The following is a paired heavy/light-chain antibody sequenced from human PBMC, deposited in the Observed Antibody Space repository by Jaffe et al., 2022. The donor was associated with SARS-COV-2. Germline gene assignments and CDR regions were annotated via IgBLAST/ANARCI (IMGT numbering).Heavy chain of an antibody. CDR2: ISGSGDNT. D-gene: IGHD5-12*01. Sequence: EVQLLESGGGLVQPGGSLRLSCAASGFTFSSYAMSWVRQAPGKGLEWVSGISGSGDNTYYAESVKGRFTISRDNSKNTLYLEMNSLRVEDTAVYYCVTDLGSGGWLPHWYHWGQGTLFTVSS. J-gene: IGHJ5*02. CDR1: GFTFSSYA. V-gene: IGHV3-23*01. CDR3: VTDLGSGGWLPHWYH.
Light chain of an antibody. V-gene: IGKV3-20*01. CDR2: RAS. CDR3: QHYDTSPPMYT. J-gene: IGKJ2*01. Sequence: EIVLTQSPGTLSLSPGERATLSCRASQGVTNNHLAWYQQKPGQAPRLLIYRASNRATGIPDRFSGSGSGTDFTLTISRLEPEDFAVYYCQHYDTSPPMYTFGQGTKLEI. CDR1: QGVTNNH.